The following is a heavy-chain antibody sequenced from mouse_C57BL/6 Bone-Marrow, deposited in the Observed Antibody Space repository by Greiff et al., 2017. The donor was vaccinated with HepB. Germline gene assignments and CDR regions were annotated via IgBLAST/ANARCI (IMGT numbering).Heavy chain of an antibody. D-gene: IGHD2-3*01. CDR3: AVRRLLREGFFDY. CDR2: INPSTGGT. J-gene: IGHJ2*01. V-gene: IGHV1-42*01. Sequence: VQLKQSGPELVKPGASVKISCKASGYSFTGYYMNWVKQSPEKSLEWIGEINPSTGGTTYNQKFKAKATLTVDKSSSTAYMQLKSLTSEDSAVYYCAVRRLLREGFFDYWGQGTTLTVSS. CDR1: GYSFTGYY.